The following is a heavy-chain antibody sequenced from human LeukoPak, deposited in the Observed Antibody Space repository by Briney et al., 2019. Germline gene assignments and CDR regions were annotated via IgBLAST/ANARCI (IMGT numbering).Heavy chain of an antibody. CDR2: IYYSGST. D-gene: IGHD6-13*01. V-gene: IGHV4-59*01. Sequence: SETLSLTCTVSGGSISSYYWSWIRQPPGKGLEWVGYIYYSGSTNYNPSLKSRVTISVDTSKNQFSLKLSSVTAADTAVYYCARAPRGGGSWYFDYWGQGTLVTVSS. CDR3: ARAPRGGGSWYFDY. CDR1: GGSISSYY. J-gene: IGHJ4*02.